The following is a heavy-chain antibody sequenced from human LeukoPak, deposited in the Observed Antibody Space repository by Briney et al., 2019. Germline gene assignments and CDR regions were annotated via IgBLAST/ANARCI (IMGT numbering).Heavy chain of an antibody. D-gene: IGHD6-19*01. V-gene: IGHV4-34*01. CDR2: INHSGST. Sequence: PSETLSLTCAVYGGSFSGYYWSWIRQPPGKGLEWIWEINHSGSTNYNPSLKSRVTISVDTSKNQFSLKLSSVTAADTAVYYCARLSGWYYGGVYWGQGTLVTVSS. J-gene: IGHJ4*02. CDR1: GGSFSGYY. CDR3: ARLSGWYYGGVY.